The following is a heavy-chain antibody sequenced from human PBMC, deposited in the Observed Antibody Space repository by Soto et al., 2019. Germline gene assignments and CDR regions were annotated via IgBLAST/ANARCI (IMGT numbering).Heavy chain of an antibody. V-gene: IGHV1-3*01. CDR3: ATSVATDSYFDY. J-gene: IGHJ4*02. CDR1: GYIFTRYA. CDR2: IDAGNGNT. Sequence: GASVKVSCKASGYIFTRYAMHWVRQAPGQRLEWMGWIDAGNGNTIYAQKFQGRVTMTEDTSTDTDYMELSSLRSEDTAVYYCATSVATDSYFDYWGQGTLVTVSS. D-gene: IGHD2-15*01.